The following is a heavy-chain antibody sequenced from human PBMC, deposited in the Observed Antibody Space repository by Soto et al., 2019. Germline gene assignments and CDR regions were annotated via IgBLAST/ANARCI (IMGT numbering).Heavy chain of an antibody. CDR1: GGSVSSGSYY. J-gene: IGHJ6*02. Sequence: SETLSLTCTVSGGSVSSGSYYWSWIRQPPGKGLEWIGYIYYSGSTNYNPSLKSRVTISVDTSKNQFSLKLSSVTAADTAVYYCARGSGNYYYYGMEVWGQGTTVTVSS. D-gene: IGHD3-10*01. CDR3: ARGSGNYYYYGMEV. V-gene: IGHV4-61*01. CDR2: IYYSGST.